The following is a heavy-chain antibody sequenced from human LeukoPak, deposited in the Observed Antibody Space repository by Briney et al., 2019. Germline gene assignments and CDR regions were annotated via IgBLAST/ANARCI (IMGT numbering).Heavy chain of an antibody. CDR1: GYTFTGYY. Sequence: ASVKVSCKASGYTFTGYYMHWVRQAAGQGLEWMGWINPNSGGTNYAQKFQGRVTMTRDPSISTAYMELSRLRSDDTAVYYCARVPPRRAAHGTVFDYWGQGTLVTVSS. J-gene: IGHJ4*02. V-gene: IGHV1-2*02. D-gene: IGHD6-13*01. CDR2: INPNSGGT. CDR3: ARVPPRRAAHGTVFDY.